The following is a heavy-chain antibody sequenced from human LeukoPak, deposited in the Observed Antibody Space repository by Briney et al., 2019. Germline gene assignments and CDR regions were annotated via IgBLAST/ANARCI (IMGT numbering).Heavy chain of an antibody. J-gene: IGHJ5*02. CDR1: GYTFTSYY. Sequence: GASVNVSCKASGYTFTSYYMHWVRQAPGQGLEWMGIINPGGGRTRYAQKFQGRVTMTRDTSTSTVYMELSSLRSEDTAVYYCAREGGPYSSFDPWGQGTLVTVSS. CDR3: AREGGPYSSFDP. V-gene: IGHV1-46*01. D-gene: IGHD6-13*01. CDR2: INPGGGRT.